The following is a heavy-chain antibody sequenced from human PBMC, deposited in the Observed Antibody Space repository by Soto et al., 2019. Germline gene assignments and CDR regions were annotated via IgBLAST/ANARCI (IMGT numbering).Heavy chain of an antibody. CDR3: ARSYVTSRPIDL. V-gene: IGHV1-69*05. CDR1: GGTFSSYA. J-gene: IGHJ5*02. CDR2: IIPIFGTA. Sequence: SVKVSCKASGGTFSSYAISWVRQAPGQGLEWMGGIIPIFGTANYAQKFQGRVTMTSDTSTSTVYMEMSSLTSEDTAMYYCARSYVTSRPIDLWGQGTLVTVSS. D-gene: IGHD3-10*02.